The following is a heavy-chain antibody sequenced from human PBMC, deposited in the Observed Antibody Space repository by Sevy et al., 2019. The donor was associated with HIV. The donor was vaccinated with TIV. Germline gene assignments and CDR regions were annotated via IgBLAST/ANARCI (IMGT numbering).Heavy chain of an antibody. CDR3: AREGCTKPHDY. D-gene: IGHD2-8*01. Sequence: GSLRLSWAASGFTFSKYSMRWVRQPPGKGLEWVSTLSFGCGEINYADSVKGRFTISRDNSKSSVYLQMNNLRPEDTAVYYCAREGCTKPHDYWGQGTLVTVSS. CDR2: LSFGCGEI. CDR1: GFTFSKYS. J-gene: IGHJ4*02. V-gene: IGHV3-23*01.